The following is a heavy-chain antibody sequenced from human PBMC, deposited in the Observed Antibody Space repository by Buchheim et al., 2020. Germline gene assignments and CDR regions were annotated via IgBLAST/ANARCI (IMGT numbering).Heavy chain of an antibody. CDR2: INPSGGST. CDR3: ARAYRPGRSFEH. Sequence: QVQVVQSGAEVKKPGASVKVSCKTSGYTFTSYCMHWVRQAPGQGLEWMGIINPSGGSTTYAQKFQDRVTMTTDTSTSTVSMELSSLRSEDTAVYYCARAYRPGRSFEHWGQGT. V-gene: IGHV1-46*01. D-gene: IGHD1-26*01. J-gene: IGHJ4*02. CDR1: GYTFTSYC.